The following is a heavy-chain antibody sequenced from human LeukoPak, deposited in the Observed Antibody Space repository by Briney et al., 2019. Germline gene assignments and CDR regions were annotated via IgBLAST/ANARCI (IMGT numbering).Heavy chain of an antibody. V-gene: IGHV4-39*07. CDR1: GGSITKNGYY. D-gene: IGHD3-22*01. J-gene: IGHJ4*02. CDR3: ARGSQYNYDTTDYYSHDY. Sequence: SETLSLTCSVSGGSITKNGYYWGWIRQSPETGLEWIGSMHYSGSTYYNPSLNSRVTISVDTSKNQFSLNMRSVTAADTAVYYCARGSQYNYDTTDYYSHDYWGQGTLVTVSS. CDR2: MHYSGST.